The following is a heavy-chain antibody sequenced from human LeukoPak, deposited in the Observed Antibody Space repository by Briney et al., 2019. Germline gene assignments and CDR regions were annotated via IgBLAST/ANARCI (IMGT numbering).Heavy chain of an antibody. CDR1: GFTFSSYA. CDR2: ISYDGSNK. Sequence: GGSLRLSCAASGFTFSSYAMHWVRQAPGKGLEWVAVISYDGSNKYYADSVKGRFTISRDNSENTLYLQMNSLRAEDTVVYYCAREYYDFWSGYSPFDPWGQGTLVTVSS. CDR3: AREYYDFWSGYSPFDP. J-gene: IGHJ5*02. D-gene: IGHD3-3*01. V-gene: IGHV3-30-3*01.